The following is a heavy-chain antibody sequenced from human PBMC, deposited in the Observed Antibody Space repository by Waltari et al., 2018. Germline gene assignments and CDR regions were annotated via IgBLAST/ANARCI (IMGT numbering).Heavy chain of an antibody. CDR3: TRDSNTYFDILTVLDN. CDR1: GFDFRQFA. V-gene: IGHV3-49*04. J-gene: IGHJ4*02. D-gene: IGHD3-9*01. Sequence: EVKLVESGGNFVQPGRSLRLSCAASGFDFRQFAMTWVRQAPGKGLEWVGFIRSKTYGETKELAASVGGRFTISRDDSKSIAYLQMNSLKTEDTAVYYCTRDSNTYFDILTVLDNWGQGTLVTVSS. CDR2: IRSKTYGETK.